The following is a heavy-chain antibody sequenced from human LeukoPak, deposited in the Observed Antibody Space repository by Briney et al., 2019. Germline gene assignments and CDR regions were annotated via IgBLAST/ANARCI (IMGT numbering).Heavy chain of an antibody. V-gene: IGHV1-2*02. CDR2: ISPNSGGT. CDR1: GYTFTGYY. J-gene: IGHJ5*02. Sequence: ASVKVSCKASGYTFTGYYMHWVRQAPGQGLEWMGWISPNSGGTNYAQKFQGRVTMTRDTSISTAYMELSRLRSDDTAVYYCARDVYYYDSSGYYYHWGQGTLVTVSS. D-gene: IGHD3-22*01. CDR3: ARDVYYYDSSGYYYH.